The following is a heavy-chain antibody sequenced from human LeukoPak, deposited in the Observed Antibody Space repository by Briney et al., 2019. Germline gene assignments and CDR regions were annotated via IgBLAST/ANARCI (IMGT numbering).Heavy chain of an antibody. D-gene: IGHD2-2*01. CDR3: ARDLCSSTSCYRSFDY. Sequence: GGSLRLSGAASGFTFSSYSMNWVRQAPGKGLEWVSSISSSSSYIYYADLVKGRFTISRDNAKNSLYLQMDSLRAEDTAVYYCARDLCSSTSCYRSFDYWGQGTLVTVSS. J-gene: IGHJ4*02. CDR2: ISSSSSYI. CDR1: GFTFSSYS. V-gene: IGHV3-21*01.